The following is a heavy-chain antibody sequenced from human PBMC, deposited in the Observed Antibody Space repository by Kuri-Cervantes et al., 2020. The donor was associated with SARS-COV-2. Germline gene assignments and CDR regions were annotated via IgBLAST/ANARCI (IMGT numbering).Heavy chain of an antibody. V-gene: IGHV3-7*01. Sequence: LSLTCAASGFTFSSYWMSWVRQAPGKGLEWVANVKQDGSGKYYVDSVKGRFTISRDNAKNSLYLQMNSLRDEDTAVYYCATVSSERERNDFWSGYCLLGPGYYGMGFWGQGTMVTVSS. CDR3: ATVSSERERNDFWSGYCLLGPGYYGMGF. D-gene: IGHD3-3*01. CDR1: GFTFSSYW. CDR2: VKQDGSGK. J-gene: IGHJ6*02.